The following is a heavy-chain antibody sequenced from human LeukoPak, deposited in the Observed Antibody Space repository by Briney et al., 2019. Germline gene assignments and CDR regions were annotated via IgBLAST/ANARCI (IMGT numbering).Heavy chain of an antibody. CDR2: ISWNSGSI. Sequence: GGSLTLSCAASGFTFDDYAMHWVRQAPGKGLEWVSGISWNSGSIGYADFVKGRFTISRDNAKNSLYLQMNSLRAEDTALYYCARGLYSYYYMDVWGKGTTVTVSS. CDR3: ARGLYSYYYMDV. CDR1: GFTFDDYA. D-gene: IGHD2-2*02. V-gene: IGHV3-9*01. J-gene: IGHJ6*03.